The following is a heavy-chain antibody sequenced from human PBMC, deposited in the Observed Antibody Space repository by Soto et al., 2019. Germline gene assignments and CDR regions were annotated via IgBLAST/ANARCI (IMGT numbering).Heavy chain of an antibody. D-gene: IGHD2-8*01. CDR2: INAGNGNT. CDR3: ARDPYHVLMVNAPNLYGMDV. CDR1: GYTFTSYA. V-gene: IGHV1-3*01. J-gene: IGHJ6*02. Sequence: ASVKVSCKASGYTFTSYAMHWVRQAPGQRLEWLGWINAGNGNTKYSQKFQGRVTITRDTSTTTAYMELRNLRSDDTAVYYCARDPYHVLMVNAPNLYGMDVWGQGTTVTVSS.